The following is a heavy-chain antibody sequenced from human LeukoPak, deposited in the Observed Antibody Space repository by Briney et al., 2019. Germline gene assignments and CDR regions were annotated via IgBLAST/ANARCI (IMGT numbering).Heavy chain of an antibody. V-gene: IGHV5-51*01. CDR3: ARQKQWLVFPDY. J-gene: IGHJ4*02. Sequence: GESLQISCKGSGYSFTSYWIGWVRQLPGKGLEWMGIIYPGDSDTRYSPSFQGQVTISAGKSISTAYVQWSSLKASDTAMYYCARQKQWLVFPDYWGQGTLVTVSS. CDR1: GYSFTSYW. D-gene: IGHD6-19*01. CDR2: IYPGDSDT.